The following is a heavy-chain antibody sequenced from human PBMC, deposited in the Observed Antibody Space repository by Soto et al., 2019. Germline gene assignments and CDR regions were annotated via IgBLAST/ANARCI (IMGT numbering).Heavy chain of an antibody. J-gene: IGHJ6*02. CDR2: ISYDGSNK. CDR1: GFTFSSYA. D-gene: IGHD5-18*01. CDR3: ARDNGYXYGYLGAGYYYYYGMDV. V-gene: IGHV3-30-3*01. Sequence: GGSLRLSCTASGFTFSSYAMHWVRQAPGKGLEWVAVISYDGSNKYYADSVKGRFTISRDNSKNTLYLQMNSLRAEHTAVYYCARDNGYXYGYLGAGYYYYYGMDVWGQGTTVTVSS.